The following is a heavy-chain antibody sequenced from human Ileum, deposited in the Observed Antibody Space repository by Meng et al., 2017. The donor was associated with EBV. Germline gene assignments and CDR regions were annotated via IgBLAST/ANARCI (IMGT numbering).Heavy chain of an antibody. CDR1: GFTFSDYY. Sequence: QGQLVESGGGLVKPGGSLRLSCAGSGFTFSDYYMSWIRQAPGKGLEWVSYITSSGGIIYYADSVKGRFTISRDNAKKSLYLQMNSLRAEDTAVYYCASARGSWFDPWGQGTLVTVSS. CDR2: ITSSGGII. D-gene: IGHD1-26*01. J-gene: IGHJ5*02. CDR3: ASARGSWFDP. V-gene: IGHV3-11*01.